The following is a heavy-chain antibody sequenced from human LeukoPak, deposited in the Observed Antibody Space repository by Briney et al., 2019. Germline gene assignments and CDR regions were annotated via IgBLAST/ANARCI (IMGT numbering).Heavy chain of an antibody. V-gene: IGHV1-8*01. Sequence: ASVKVSCKASGYTFTSYDINWVRQATGQGLEWMGWMNPNSGNTGYAQKFQGRVTMTRNTSISTAYMELSSLRSDDTAVYYCARDHRQQLENWFDPWGQGTLVTVSS. D-gene: IGHD1-1*01. CDR1: GYTFTSYD. J-gene: IGHJ5*02. CDR2: MNPNSGNT. CDR3: ARDHRQQLENWFDP.